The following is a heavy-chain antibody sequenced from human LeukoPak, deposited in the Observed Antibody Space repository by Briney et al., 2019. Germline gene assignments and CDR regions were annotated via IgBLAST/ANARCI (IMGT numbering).Heavy chain of an antibody. CDR3: ARDLYGSGSYYQGY. CDR2: IYSNGNT. Sequence: GGSLRLSCAASGFTVSTNYMSWVRQAPGKGLEWVSVIYSNGNTYYADSVKGRFTISRDNSKNTLYLQMNSLRAEGTAVYYCARDLYGSGSYYQGYWGQGTLVTVSS. V-gene: IGHV3-53*01. CDR1: GFTVSTNY. D-gene: IGHD3-10*01. J-gene: IGHJ4*02.